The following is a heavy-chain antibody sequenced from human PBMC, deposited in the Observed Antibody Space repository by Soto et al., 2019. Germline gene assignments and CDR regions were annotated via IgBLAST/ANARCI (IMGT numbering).Heavy chain of an antibody. CDR3: ARDKDRPELGGNYCYSLDV. Sequence: QVQLEQSGAEVKKPGSSVKVSCKASGGTFRTSAISWVRQAPGQGLEWMGGIMPIFRTPDYAQKFQGRVIITADEFTGTAYMELSGLRSGDTAVYYCARDKDRPELGGNYCYSLDVWGQGTTITVSS. V-gene: IGHV1-69*12. D-gene: IGHD3-3*02. CDR2: IMPIFRTP. CDR1: GGTFRTSA. J-gene: IGHJ6*02.